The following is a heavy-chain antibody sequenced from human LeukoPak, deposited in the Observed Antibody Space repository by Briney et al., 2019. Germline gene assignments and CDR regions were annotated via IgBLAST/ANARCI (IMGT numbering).Heavy chain of an antibody. V-gene: IGHV1-69*05. CDR1: GGTFSSYA. CDR2: IIPIFGTA. Sequence: SVKVSCKASGGTFSSYAISWVRQAPGQGLEWMGRIIPIFGTANYAQKFQGRVTITTDESTSTAYMELSSLRSEDTAVYYCARESTFRYYYYMDVWGKGITVTVSS. CDR3: ARESTFRYYYYMDV. J-gene: IGHJ6*03. D-gene: IGHD3-16*01.